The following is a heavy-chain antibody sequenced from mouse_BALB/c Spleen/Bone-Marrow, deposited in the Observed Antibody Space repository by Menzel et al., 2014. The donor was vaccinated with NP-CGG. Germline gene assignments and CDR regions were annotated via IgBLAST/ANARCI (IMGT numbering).Heavy chain of an antibody. D-gene: IGHD2-3*01. V-gene: IGHV1S34*01. J-gene: IGHJ2*01. CDR1: GYSFTGYY. CDR3: ARGDGYYVDFDY. Sequence: QVKTGASVKISCKASGYSFTGYYMHWVKQSHGKSLEWIGYISCYNGATSYNQKFKGKATFTVDTSSSTACMQFNSLTSEDSAVYYCARGDGYYVDFDYWGQGTTLTVSS. CDR2: ISCYNGAT.